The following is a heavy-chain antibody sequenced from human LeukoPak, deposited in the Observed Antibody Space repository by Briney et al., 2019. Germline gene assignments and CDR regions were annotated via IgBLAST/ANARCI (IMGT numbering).Heavy chain of an antibody. CDR1: GFTFSTYA. V-gene: IGHV3-64*04. Sequence: PGGSLRLSCSASGFTFSTYAMHWVRQAPGKGLEYVSAISNNGGTTYYADSVKGRFTISRDNSKNTLYLQMNSLRAEDPAVSYCASDETWGQGALVTASS. CDR2: ISNNGGTT. J-gene: IGHJ4*02. CDR3: ASDET.